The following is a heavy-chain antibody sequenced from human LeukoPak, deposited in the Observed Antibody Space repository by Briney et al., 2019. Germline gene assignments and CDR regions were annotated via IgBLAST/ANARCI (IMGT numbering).Heavy chain of an antibody. CDR3: ARGGAYYGSGSYPAPLDY. V-gene: IGHV4-59*01. CDR1: GGSFSGYY. CDR2: IYYSVST. Sequence: SETLSLTCAVYGGSFSGYYWRWIRQPPGRGLEWIRYIYYSVSTNYNPSLKSRVTISVDTTKNQFSLKLSSVTAADTAVYYCARGGAYYGSGSYPAPLDYWGQGTLVTVSS. D-gene: IGHD3-10*01. J-gene: IGHJ4*02.